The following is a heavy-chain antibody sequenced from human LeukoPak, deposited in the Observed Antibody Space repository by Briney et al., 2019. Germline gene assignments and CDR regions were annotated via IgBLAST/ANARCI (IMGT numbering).Heavy chain of an antibody. Sequence: SETLSLTCTVSGGSISSGGYYWNWIRQYPGKGLEWIGYIYYSGGSLYKPSLKSRVTISVDMSKNQFSLRLSSVTAADTAIYYCARDPGASGFFDFWGQGTLVTVSS. CDR1: GGSISSGGYY. CDR2: IYYSGGS. D-gene: IGHD1-26*01. V-gene: IGHV4-31*03. CDR3: ARDPGASGFFDF. J-gene: IGHJ4*02.